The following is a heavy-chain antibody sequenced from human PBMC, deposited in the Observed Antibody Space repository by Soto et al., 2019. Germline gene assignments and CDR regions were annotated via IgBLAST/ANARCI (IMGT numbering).Heavy chain of an antibody. CDR1: GGSLSSGDYY. J-gene: IGHJ4*02. Sequence: LSLTCPVSGGSLSSGDYYWSWIRQPPGKGLEWIGYIYYSGSTYYNPSLKSRVTISVDKSKNQFSLKLSSVTDADTAVYYCARFPLGSSWIFDYWGQGTLVTVSS. V-gene: IGHV4-30-4*01. D-gene: IGHD6-13*01. CDR2: IYYSGST. CDR3: ARFPLGSSWIFDY.